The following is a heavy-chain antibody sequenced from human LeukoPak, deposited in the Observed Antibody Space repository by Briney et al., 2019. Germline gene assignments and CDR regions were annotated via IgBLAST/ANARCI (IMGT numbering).Heavy chain of an antibody. CDR1: GFTFDDYA. D-gene: IGHD6-6*01. CDR2: ISWNSGSI. J-gene: IGHJ4*02. CDR3: AKGYSSSSQGSKVGYFDY. Sequence: PGRSLRLSCAASGFTFDDYAMHWVRQAPGKSLEWVSGISWNSGSIGHADSVKGRFAISRDNAKNSLYLQMNSLRAEDTALYYCAKGYSSSSQGSKVGYFDYWGQGTLVTVSS. V-gene: IGHV3-9*01.